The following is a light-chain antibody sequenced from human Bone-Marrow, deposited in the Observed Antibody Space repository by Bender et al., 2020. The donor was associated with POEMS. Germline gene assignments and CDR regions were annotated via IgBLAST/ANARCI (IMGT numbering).Light chain of an antibody. V-gene: IGLV2-23*01. CDR2: ASS. Sequence: QSALTQPASVSGSPGQSITISCTGSSNDIGGYNLVSWFQHHPGKAPKLIIYASSRRPSGVSDRFSGSKSDNTASLTISGLQPEDEADYYCCSYAGSSTVKFGGGTKMTVL. CDR3: CSYAGSSTVK. J-gene: IGLJ2*01. CDR1: SNDIGGYNL.